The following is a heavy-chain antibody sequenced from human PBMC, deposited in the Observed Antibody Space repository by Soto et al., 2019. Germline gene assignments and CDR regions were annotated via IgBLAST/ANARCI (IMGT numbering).Heavy chain of an antibody. CDR1: GFTFSHFA. Sequence: EMQLLETGGAVVPPGESLRLSCEASGFTFSHFAMSWVRQRPGKGLEWISGISGSGSRTYDADSVQGRFSIARDNPNSTLYLQMDSLRVEDTAVYYCAKGRRVGISSPRDLLGQGTVVTVSS. V-gene: IGHV3-23*01. J-gene: IGHJ5*02. CDR3: AKGRRVGISSPRDL. D-gene: IGHD2-2*01. CDR2: ISGSGSRT.